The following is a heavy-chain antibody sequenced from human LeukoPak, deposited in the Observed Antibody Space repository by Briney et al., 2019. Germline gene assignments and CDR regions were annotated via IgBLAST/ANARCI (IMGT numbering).Heavy chain of an antibody. CDR3: ARGEQAGLWFGDTAFHH. V-gene: IGHV1-69*10. CDR2: IIPILGIP. D-gene: IGHD3-10*01. J-gene: IGHJ1*01. CDR1: GGAFSSYA. Sequence: SVKVSCKASGGAFSSYAVSWVRRAPGQGLEWMGGIIPILGIPNYAQKFQGRVTITADESTSTANLELSSLRSEDTAVYYCARGEQAGLWFGDTAFHHWGQGTLVTDSP.